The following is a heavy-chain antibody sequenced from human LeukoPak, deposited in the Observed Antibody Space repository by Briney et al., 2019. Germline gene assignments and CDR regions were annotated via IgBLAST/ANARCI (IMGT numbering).Heavy chain of an antibody. D-gene: IGHD3-22*01. J-gene: IGHJ4*02. V-gene: IGHV3-23*01. CDR2: ISGSGGST. CDR1: GFTFSSYA. Sequence: GGSLRLSCAASGFTFSSYAMSWVRQAPGKGLEWVSAISGSGGSTYYADSVKGRFTISRDNSKNTPYLQMNSLRAEDTAVYYCAKGKRITMIVVVTSFDYWGQGTLVTVSS. CDR3: AKGKRITMIVVVTSFDY.